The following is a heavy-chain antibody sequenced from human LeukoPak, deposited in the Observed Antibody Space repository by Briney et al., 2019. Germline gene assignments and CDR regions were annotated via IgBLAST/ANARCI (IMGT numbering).Heavy chain of an antibody. D-gene: IGHD5-18*01. J-gene: IGHJ4*02. CDR1: GFTFSSYS. Sequence: NPGGSLRLSCAASGFTFSSYSMNWVRQAPGKGLEWVSSISSSSSYIYYADSVKGRFTISRDNAKNSLYLQMNSLRAEDTAVYYCARSDRGYSYGPFDYWGQGTLVTVSS. CDR2: ISSSSSYI. CDR3: ARSDRGYSYGPFDY. V-gene: IGHV3-21*01.